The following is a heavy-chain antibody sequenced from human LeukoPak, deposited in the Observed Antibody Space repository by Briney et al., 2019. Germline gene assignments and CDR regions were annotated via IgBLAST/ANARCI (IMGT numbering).Heavy chain of an antibody. Sequence: KPSETLPLPCTVSCGSISSSRYFWRANRQPPGKGQEWIGSIYYSGSTYYTPSLKSRVTISVDTSKNQFSLKLSSVTAADTAVYYCANTYGGNPIDYWGQGTLVTVSS. CDR2: IYYSGST. CDR1: CGSISSSRYF. J-gene: IGHJ4*02. D-gene: IGHD4-23*01. CDR3: ANTYGGNPIDY. V-gene: IGHV4-39*01.